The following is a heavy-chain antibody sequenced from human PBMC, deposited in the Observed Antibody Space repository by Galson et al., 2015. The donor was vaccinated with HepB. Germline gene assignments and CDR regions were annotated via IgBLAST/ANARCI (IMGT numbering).Heavy chain of an antibody. Sequence: SVKVSCKVSGYTLTELSMHWVRQAPGKGLEWMGGFDPEDGETIYAQKFQGRVTMTEDTSTDTAYMELSSLRSEDTAVYYCATMPDCSSTSCYPYNWFDPWGQGTLVTVSS. D-gene: IGHD2-2*01. CDR2: FDPEDGET. CDR3: ATMPDCSSTSCYPYNWFDP. J-gene: IGHJ5*02. V-gene: IGHV1-24*01. CDR1: GYTLTELS.